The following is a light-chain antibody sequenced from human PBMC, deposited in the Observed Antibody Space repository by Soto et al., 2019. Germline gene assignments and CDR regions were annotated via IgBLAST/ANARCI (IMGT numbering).Light chain of an antibody. V-gene: IGLV6-57*04. CDR2: EDN. Sequence: NFMLTQPHSVSGSPGETVTISCTRSSGSIASNFVQWYQQRPGSAPSNVIYEDNHRPSGVPDRFFGSIDSSSNSASLTISGLKTEDEADYYCQSYDITYVVFGGGTQLTVL. CDR1: SGSIASNF. J-gene: IGLJ7*01. CDR3: QSYDITYVV.